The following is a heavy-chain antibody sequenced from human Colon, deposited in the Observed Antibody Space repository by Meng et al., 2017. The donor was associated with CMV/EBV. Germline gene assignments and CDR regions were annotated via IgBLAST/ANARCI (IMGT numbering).Heavy chain of an antibody. J-gene: IGHJ1*01. CDR1: GYSFTGYY. CDR3: ASHSSYVWGSHH. V-gene: IGHV1-2*02. Sequence: QVQLVQSGAEVRMPGASVKVSCKASGYSFTGYYIHWGRQAPGQGLEWMGWMDPTTGRTDYAQKFQGTVTMTRDTSISTAYLELSRLTSDDTAVYYCASHSSYVWGSHHWGQGTLVTVAS. D-gene: IGHD3-16*01. CDR2: MDPTTGRT.